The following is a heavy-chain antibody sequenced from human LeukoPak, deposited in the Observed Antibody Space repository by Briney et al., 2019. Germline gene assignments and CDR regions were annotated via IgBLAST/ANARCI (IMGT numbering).Heavy chain of an antibody. CDR3: ARGGRRSYGDDAFDM. CDR2: IKQDGSEK. Sequence: PGGSLRLSCAASGFTFNNYWMNWVRPAPGRGLEWVANIKQDGSEKYSVDSVKGRFTISRDNAKNSLYLQMNSLRAEDTAVYYCARGGRRSYGDDAFDMWGQGTMVTVSS. CDR1: GFTFNNYW. V-gene: IGHV3-7*01. D-gene: IGHD3-16*01. J-gene: IGHJ3*02.